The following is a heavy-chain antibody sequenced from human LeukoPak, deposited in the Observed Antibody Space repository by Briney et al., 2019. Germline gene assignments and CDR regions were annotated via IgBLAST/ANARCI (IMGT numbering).Heavy chain of an antibody. Sequence: GGSLRLSCSASGFTFSRYPMHWVRQAPGKGLEYVSAISGNGGSTYYADSVKGRFTISRDNSKNTLYLQKSSLRTEDTAIYYCVKAQYDFWSGLDYWGQGTLVTVSS. CDR1: GFTFSRYP. V-gene: IGHV3-64D*09. CDR3: VKAQYDFWSGLDY. J-gene: IGHJ4*02. CDR2: ISGNGGST. D-gene: IGHD3-3*01.